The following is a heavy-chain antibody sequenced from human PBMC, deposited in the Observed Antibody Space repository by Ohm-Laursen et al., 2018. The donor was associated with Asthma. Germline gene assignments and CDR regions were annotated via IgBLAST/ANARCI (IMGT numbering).Heavy chain of an antibody. J-gene: IGHJ4*02. D-gene: IGHD3-3*01. CDR3: ARDVMEWYLPAFDF. V-gene: IGHV3-30-3*01. Sequence: SLRLSCAASGFTFSSYSMHWVRQAPGKGLEWVAVIAYDGSSKYYADSVNGRFTVSRDDSKNTLYLQMNSLRPDDTAVYYCARDVMEWYLPAFDFWGQGTLVTVSS. CDR1: GFTFSSYS. CDR2: IAYDGSSK.